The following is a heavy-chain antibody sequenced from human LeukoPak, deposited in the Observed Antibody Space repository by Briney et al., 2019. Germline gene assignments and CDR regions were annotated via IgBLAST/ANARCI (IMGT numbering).Heavy chain of an antibody. CDR2: ISGSDGGT. CDR3: AKASLGSCSGARCYYIDY. Sequence: PGRSLRLSCAASGFTFSTYAMAWVRQAPGKRLEWVSTISGSDGGTYHADSVKGRFTISRDNSKNTLYLQMNILRAEDTAVYYCAKASLGSCSGARCYYIDYWGQGTLVTVSS. D-gene: IGHD2-15*01. CDR1: GFTFSTYA. J-gene: IGHJ4*02. V-gene: IGHV3-23*01.